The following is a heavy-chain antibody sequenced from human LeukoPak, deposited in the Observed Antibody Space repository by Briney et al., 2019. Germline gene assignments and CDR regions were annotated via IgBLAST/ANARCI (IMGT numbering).Heavy chain of an antibody. J-gene: IGHJ3*02. CDR3: ARRGSSHGRNDAFDI. Sequence: SETLSLTCAVYGGSFSGYYWSWIRQPPGKGLEWIGEINHSGSTNYNPSLKSRVTISVDTSKNQFSLKLSSVTAADAAVYYCARRGSSHGRNDAFDIWGQGTIVTASS. CDR1: GGSFSGYY. CDR2: INHSGST. D-gene: IGHD5-18*01. V-gene: IGHV4-34*01.